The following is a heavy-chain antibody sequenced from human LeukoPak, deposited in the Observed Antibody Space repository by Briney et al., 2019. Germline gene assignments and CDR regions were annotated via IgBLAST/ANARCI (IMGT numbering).Heavy chain of an antibody. J-gene: IGHJ3*02. CDR3: ARSEQQEPAFDI. Sequence: ASVKVSCKASGYTFTSYAMHWVRQAPGQRLEWMGWINAGNGNTKYSQKFQGRVTITRDTSASTAYMELSSLRSEDTAGYYCARSEQQEPAFDIWGQGTMVTVSS. CDR1: GYTFTSYA. CDR2: INAGNGNT. V-gene: IGHV1-3*01. D-gene: IGHD1-26*01.